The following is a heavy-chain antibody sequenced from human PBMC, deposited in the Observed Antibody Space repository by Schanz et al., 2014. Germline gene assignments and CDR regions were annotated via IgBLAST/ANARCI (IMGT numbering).Heavy chain of an antibody. V-gene: IGHV3-7*01. J-gene: IGHJ4*02. Sequence: EVQLVESGGGLVQPGGSLRLSCAASGFSFNNYWMTWFRQAPGKGLEWVANIIHDGSEKFYVDSVKGRFTISRDNAKKSLYLQMDALRAEDTAVYYCARDLRNSRPSYYDQWGQGTLVTVSA. D-gene: IGHD6-13*01. CDR2: IIHDGSEK. CDR3: ARDLRNSRPSYYDQ. CDR1: GFSFNNYW.